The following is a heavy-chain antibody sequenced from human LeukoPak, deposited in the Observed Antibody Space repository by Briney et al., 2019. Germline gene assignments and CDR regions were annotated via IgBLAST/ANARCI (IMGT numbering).Heavy chain of an antibody. J-gene: IGHJ4*02. Sequence: PGGSLRLSCVDSGFTFSSYAMSWVRQAPGKGLEWVAVISYDGSNKYYADSVKGRFTIPRDNSKNTLYLQMNSLRAEDTAVYYCARDLLAAAGDYWGQGTLVTVSS. D-gene: IGHD6-13*01. CDR3: ARDLLAAAGDY. CDR2: ISYDGSNK. V-gene: IGHV3-30-3*01. CDR1: GFTFSSYA.